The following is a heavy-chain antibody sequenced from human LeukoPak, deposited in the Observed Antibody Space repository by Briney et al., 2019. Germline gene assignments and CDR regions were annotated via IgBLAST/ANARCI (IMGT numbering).Heavy chain of an antibody. CDR1: GGSFSGYY. Sequence: LETLSLTCAVYGGSFSGYYWSWIRQPPGKGLEWIGEINHSGSTNYNPSLKSRVTISVDTSKNQFSLKLSSATAADTAVYYCARGYCSGGSCYEPDYFDYWGQGTLVTVSS. D-gene: IGHD2-15*01. CDR3: ARGYCSGGSCYEPDYFDY. V-gene: IGHV4-34*01. CDR2: INHSGST. J-gene: IGHJ4*02.